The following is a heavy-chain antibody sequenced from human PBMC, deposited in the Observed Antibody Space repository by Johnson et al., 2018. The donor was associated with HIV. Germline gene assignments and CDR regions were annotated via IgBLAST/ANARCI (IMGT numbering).Heavy chain of an antibody. J-gene: IGHJ3*02. CDR2: ISASGSNI. CDR3: AREGDGGAFDI. V-gene: IGHV3-11*04. CDR1: GFTLSDFY. Sequence: QVQLVESGGGLVKPGGSLRLSCAASGFTLSDFYMSWIRQAPGKGPEWLSYISASGSNIYYVDSVKGRFTISRDDANNLLFLQMNSLRAEDTAVYYCAREGDGGAFDIWGQGTMVTVSS. D-gene: IGHD3-16*01.